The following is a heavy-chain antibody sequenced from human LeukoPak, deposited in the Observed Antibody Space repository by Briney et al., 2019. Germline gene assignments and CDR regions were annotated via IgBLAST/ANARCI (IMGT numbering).Heavy chain of an antibody. CDR2: ISYDGSNK. CDR3: ARDPSHYVWGGYRYTGMDY. V-gene: IGHV3-30*04. D-gene: IGHD3-16*02. Sequence: GRSLRLSCAASGFTFSSYAMHWVRQAPGKGLEWVAVISYDGSNKYYADSVKGRFTISRDNSKNTLYLQMNSLRAEDTAVYYRARDPSHYVWGGYRYTGMDYWGQGTLVTVSS. J-gene: IGHJ4*02. CDR1: GFTFSSYA.